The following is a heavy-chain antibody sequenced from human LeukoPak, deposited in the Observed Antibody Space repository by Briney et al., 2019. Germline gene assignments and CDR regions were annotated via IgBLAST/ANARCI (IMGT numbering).Heavy chain of an antibody. D-gene: IGHD2-21*02. J-gene: IGHJ4*02. CDR2: ISLTTTTV. Sequence: PGGSLRLSCAASGFTFSSSYSMNWVRQAPGKGLEWVAHISLTTTTVSYADSVKGRFTMSRDNAKNSLFLQMNSLRAEDTAVYYCAKDVVSGCSGHDCWAHFDSWGQGTLVTVSS. CDR3: AKDVVSGCSGHDCWAHFDS. V-gene: IGHV3-48*01. CDR1: GFTFSSSYS.